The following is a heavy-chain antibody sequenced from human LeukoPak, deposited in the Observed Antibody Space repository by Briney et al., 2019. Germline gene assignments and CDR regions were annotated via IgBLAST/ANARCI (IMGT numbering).Heavy chain of an antibody. CDR2: IYPGDSDT. J-gene: IGHJ4*02. V-gene: IGHV5-51*01. CDR3: ASGGQYCGGDCYSFDY. D-gene: IGHD2-21*02. CDR1: GYSFTSYW. Sequence: GESLKISCKGSGYSFTSYWIGWVRQMPGKGLEWMGIIYPGDSDTRYSPSFQGQVTISADKSISTAYLQWSSLKASDTAMCYCASGGQYCGGDCYSFDYWGQGTLVTVSS.